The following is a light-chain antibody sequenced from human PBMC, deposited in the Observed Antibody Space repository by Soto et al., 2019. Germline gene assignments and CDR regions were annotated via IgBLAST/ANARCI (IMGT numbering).Light chain of an antibody. J-gene: IGLJ2*01. CDR2: EVS. V-gene: IGLV2-8*01. CDR3: SSYAGTNTVV. CDR1: SSDVGGYNF. Sequence: QSALAQPPSASGSPGQSVTISCTGTSSDVGGYNFVPWYQKHPGKAPKVMIYEVSKRPSGVPDRFSGSKSGNTASLTVSGLQAGDEADYYCSSYAGTNTVVFGGGTKLTVL.